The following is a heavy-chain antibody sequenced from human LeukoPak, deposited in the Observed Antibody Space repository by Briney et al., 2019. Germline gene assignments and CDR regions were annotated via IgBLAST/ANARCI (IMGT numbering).Heavy chain of an antibody. V-gene: IGHV1-46*01. Sequence: ASVKVSCKASGYNFISYYVHWVRQAPGQGLEWMGIINPSGGSTSYAQKFQDRVTMTRDTSTSTVYMELSSLKSEDTAVYYCAREDVVLVDAVRYYYYGMDVWGQGTTVTVSS. J-gene: IGHJ6*02. CDR2: INPSGGST. CDR3: AREDVVLVDAVRYYYYGMDV. D-gene: IGHD2-8*01. CDR1: GYNFISYY.